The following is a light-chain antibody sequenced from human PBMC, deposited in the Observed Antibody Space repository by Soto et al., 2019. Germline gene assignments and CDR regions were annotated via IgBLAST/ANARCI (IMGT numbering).Light chain of an antibody. V-gene: IGKV3D-20*02. CDR1: QSVSSN. CDR2: GAS. J-gene: IGKJ3*01. Sequence: EIVMTQSPATLSVSPGERATLSCRASQSVSSNLAWYQQKPGQAPRLLIYGASSRATGIPDRFSGSGSGTDFTLTISRLEPEDFAVYYCQQRINWPATFGPGTKVDIK. CDR3: QQRINWPAT.